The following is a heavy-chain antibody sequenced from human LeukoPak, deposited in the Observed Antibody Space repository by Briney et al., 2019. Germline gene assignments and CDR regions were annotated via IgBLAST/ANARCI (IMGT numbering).Heavy chain of an antibody. Sequence: PGGSLRLSCAASGFTFSNYWMSWVRQAPGKGLEWVANIKQDGSEKYYVDSVRGRFTICRDNAKNSLYLQMNSLRAEDTGVDYCAGGYFDYWGQGTMVTVSS. CDR1: GFTFSNYW. CDR2: IKQDGSEK. V-gene: IGHV3-7*03. CDR3: AGGYFDY. D-gene: IGHD3-16*01. J-gene: IGHJ4*02.